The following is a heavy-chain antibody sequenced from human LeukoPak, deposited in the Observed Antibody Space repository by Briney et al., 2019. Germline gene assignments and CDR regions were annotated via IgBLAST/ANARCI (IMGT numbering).Heavy chain of an antibody. Sequence: PSETLSLTCAVSGGPLSSGGYSWRWVRQPPGKGLEWFGYIYHSRSTYYNPSLKSRVTMSVDTSKNQFSLKLRSVTAADTAVYYCATGTSPNDYWSQGTLVTGYS. V-gene: IGHV4-30-2*01. CDR1: GGPLSSGGYS. D-gene: IGHD4-17*01. J-gene: IGHJ4*02. CDR2: IYHSRST. CDR3: ATGTSPNDY.